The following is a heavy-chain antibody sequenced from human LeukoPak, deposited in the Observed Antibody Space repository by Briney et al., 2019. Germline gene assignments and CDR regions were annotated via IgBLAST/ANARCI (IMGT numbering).Heavy chain of an antibody. Sequence: SETLSLTCTVSGGSISSGSYYWSWIRQPAGKGLEWIGRIYTSGSTNYNPSLKSRVTISVDTSKDQFSLKLSSVTAADTAVYYCARAYCSSTSCYTWDAFDIWGQGTMVTVSS. V-gene: IGHV4-61*02. CDR3: ARAYCSSTSCYTWDAFDI. CDR2: IYTSGST. D-gene: IGHD2-2*02. J-gene: IGHJ3*02. CDR1: GGSISSGSYY.